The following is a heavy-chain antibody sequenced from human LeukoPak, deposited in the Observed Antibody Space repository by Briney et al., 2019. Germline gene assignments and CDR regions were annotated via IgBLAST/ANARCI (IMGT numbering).Heavy chain of an antibody. CDR1: GFTFSSYS. V-gene: IGHV3-21*01. J-gene: IGHJ4*02. CDR2: ISSSSSYI. CDR3: ARDYDEPTYSGSPPFDY. Sequence: GGSLRLSCAASGFTFSSYSMNWVRQAPGKGLEWVSSISSSSSYIYYADSVKGRFTISRDNAKNSLYLQMNSLRAEDTAVYYCARDYDEPTYSGSPPFDYWGQGSLVSVSS. D-gene: IGHD1-26*01.